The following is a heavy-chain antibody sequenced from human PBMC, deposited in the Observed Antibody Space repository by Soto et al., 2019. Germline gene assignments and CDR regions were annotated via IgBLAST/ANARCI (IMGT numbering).Heavy chain of an antibody. D-gene: IGHD3-3*01. J-gene: IGHJ5*02. Sequence: PGGSLRLSCTASGFTFSNYAMSWVRQAAGRGLQCVSTITASGGATYYADSVQGRFTISRDNSKNTLYLQMDSLTADDTAVYYCVRDGVGGTTTFNCFDPWGQGTLVTVSS. CDR3: VRDGVGGTTTFNCFDP. V-gene: IGHV3-23*01. CDR1: GFTFSNYA. CDR2: ITASGGAT.